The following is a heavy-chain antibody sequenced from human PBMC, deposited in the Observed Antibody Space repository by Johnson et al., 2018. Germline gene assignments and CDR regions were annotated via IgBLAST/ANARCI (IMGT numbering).Heavy chain of an antibody. D-gene: IGHD6-19*01. J-gene: IGHJ3*02. CDR2: ISYDGSNK. Sequence: QVQLQESGGGVVQPGRSLRLSCAASGFTFSSYAMHWVRQAPGKGLEWVAVISYDGSNKYYADSVKGRFTISRDNSKNTLYLQMNSLRAEDTAVYYCARDVIAVAGFPDAFDIWGRGTMVTVSS. V-gene: IGHV3-30-3*01. CDR3: ARDVIAVAGFPDAFDI. CDR1: GFTFSSYA.